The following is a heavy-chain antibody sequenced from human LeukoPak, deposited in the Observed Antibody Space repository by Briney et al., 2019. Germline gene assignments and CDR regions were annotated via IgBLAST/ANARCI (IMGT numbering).Heavy chain of an antibody. J-gene: IGHJ4*02. D-gene: IGHD6-6*01. CDR2: IYHSGST. CDR1: GYSISSGYY. CDR3: ARSIAARPWGNMVDY. Sequence: PSETLSLTCTVSGYSISSGYYWGWIRQPPGKGLEWIGSIYHSGSTYYKPSLKSRVTISVDTSKNQFSLKLSSVTAADTAVYYCARSIAARPWGNMVDYWGQGTLVTVSS. V-gene: IGHV4-38-2*02.